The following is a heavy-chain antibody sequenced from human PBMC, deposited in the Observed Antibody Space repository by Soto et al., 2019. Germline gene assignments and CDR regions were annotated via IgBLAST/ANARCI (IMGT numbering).Heavy chain of an antibody. CDR2: ISYDGGNK. J-gene: IGHJ4*02. V-gene: IGHV3-30*18. Sequence: GGSLRLSCEASGFTFSSYDMHWVRQAPGKGLEWVAVISYDGGNKYYGDSVKGRFTISRDNSKNTVHLQMNSLRAEDTAVYYCAKDQSSGWYVYWGQGTLVTVSS. D-gene: IGHD6-19*01. CDR3: AKDQSSGWYVY. CDR1: GFTFSSYD.